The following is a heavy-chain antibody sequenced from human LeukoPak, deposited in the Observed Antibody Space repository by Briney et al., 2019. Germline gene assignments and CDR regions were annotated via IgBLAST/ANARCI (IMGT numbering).Heavy chain of an antibody. CDR1: GGPISSYY. Sequence: PSETLSLTCTVSGGPISSYYWSWIRQPAGKGLEWIGRIYTNGGTTYNPSLKSRVTMSIDTSKNQFSLKLSSVTAADTAVYYCAREYSSSWYPEEYWGQGTLVTVSS. D-gene: IGHD6-13*01. V-gene: IGHV4-4*07. J-gene: IGHJ4*02. CDR3: AREYSSSWYPEEY. CDR2: IYTNGGT.